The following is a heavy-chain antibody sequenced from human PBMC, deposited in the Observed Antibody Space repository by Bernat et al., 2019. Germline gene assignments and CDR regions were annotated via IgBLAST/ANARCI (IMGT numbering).Heavy chain of an antibody. J-gene: IGHJ6*02. CDR1: GYTFTSYA. D-gene: IGHD6-19*01. V-gene: IGHV1-3*01. CDR2: INAGNGNT. CDR3: ARDRVRQWLVTIGNGMDV. Sequence: QVQLVQSGAEVKKPGASVKVSCKASGYTFTSYAMHWVRQAPGQRLEWMGWINAGNGNTKYSQKFQGRVTITRDTSASTAYMELSSLRSEDTAVYYCARDRVRQWLVTIGNGMDVWGQGTTVTVSS.